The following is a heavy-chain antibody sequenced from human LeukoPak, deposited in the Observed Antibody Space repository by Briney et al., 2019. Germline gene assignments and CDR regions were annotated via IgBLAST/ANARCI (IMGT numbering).Heavy chain of an antibody. CDR2: ISPNTGGT. D-gene: IGHD2-15*01. J-gene: IGHJ4*02. CDR1: GYTFTGSY. Sequence: ASVKVSCKASGYTFTGSYIHWVRQASGQGLEWMGWISPNTGGTNYAQKFQGRVTMTRDMSISTAYMELSRLRSDDTAVYYCARDRDGGSAVAGNYWGQGTLVTVSS. CDR3: ARDRDGGSAVAGNY. V-gene: IGHV1-2*02.